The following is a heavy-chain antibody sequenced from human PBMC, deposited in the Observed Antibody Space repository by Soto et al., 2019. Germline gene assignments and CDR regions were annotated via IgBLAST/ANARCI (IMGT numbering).Heavy chain of an antibody. J-gene: IGHJ4*02. Sequence: GGSLRLSCTVLGFTLTNENMNWVRQAPGKGLEWVSSISSRSTFINYADSVKGRFTISRDNDKGLMYLQMNSLRAEDTAVYYCARAPPLYMIVVVGVEDFWGQGTLVTVYS. CDR3: ARAPPLYMIVVVGVEDF. CDR2: ISSRSTFI. CDR1: GFTLTNEN. V-gene: IGHV3-21*06. D-gene: IGHD3-22*01.